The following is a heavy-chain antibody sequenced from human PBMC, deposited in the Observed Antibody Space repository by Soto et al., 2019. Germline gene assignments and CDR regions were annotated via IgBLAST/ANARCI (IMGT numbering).Heavy chain of an antibody. CDR3: ARGGGVGVAGSAAFDM. CDR2: INPATGAA. Sequence: QLHLVQSGAVVKKPGASVTVSCSASGYPVTAYYMHWVRQAPGRGLEWMGGINPATGAAKYTQTFQGRVNMARDTSTSKVYMELSGLASADAAVFYCARGGGVGVAGSAAFDMWGQGTLVTVSS. V-gene: IGHV1-2*02. CDR1: GYPVTAYY. D-gene: IGHD3-3*01. J-gene: IGHJ3*02.